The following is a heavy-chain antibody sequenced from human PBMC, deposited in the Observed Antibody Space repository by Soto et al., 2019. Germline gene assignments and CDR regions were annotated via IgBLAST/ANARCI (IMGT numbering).Heavy chain of an antibody. V-gene: IGHV3-30-3*01. Sequence: QVQLVESGGGVVQPGRSLRLSCAASGFTFSSYAMHWVRQAPGKGLEWVAVMSYDGSNKYYADSVKGRFTISRDNSNNTLYLQMTTPRAEDTAVYYCARDKSPYRSGWLNLHFDYSAQVTLWTVSS. CDR3: ARDKSPYRSGWLNLHFDY. CDR2: MSYDGSNK. CDR1: GFTFSSYA. J-gene: IGHJ4*02. D-gene: IGHD6-19*01.